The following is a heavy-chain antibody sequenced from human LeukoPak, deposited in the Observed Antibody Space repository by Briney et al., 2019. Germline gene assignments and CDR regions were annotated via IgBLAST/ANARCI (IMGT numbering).Heavy chain of an antibody. Sequence: PSETLYLTCTVSGGSISSYYWTWIRQPPGKGLEWIGYIYYSGSTNYNPSLKSRVTISVDTSKNQFSLKLSSVTAADTAVYYCAGGVGYWYFDLWGRGTLVTVSS. CDR1: GGSISSYY. J-gene: IGHJ2*01. CDR3: AGGVGYWYFDL. CDR2: IYYSGST. D-gene: IGHD3-16*01. V-gene: IGHV4-59*01.